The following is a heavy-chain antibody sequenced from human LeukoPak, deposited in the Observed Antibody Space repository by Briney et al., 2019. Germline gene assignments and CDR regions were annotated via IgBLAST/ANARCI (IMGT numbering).Heavy chain of an antibody. CDR3: ARDFRYGDYVVDY. V-gene: IGHV3-7*01. CDR2: IKQDGSEK. J-gene: IGHJ4*02. Sequence: GGSLRLSCAASGFTFSSYWMSWVRQAPGKGLEWVANIKQDGSEKYYVDSVKGRFTISRDNAKNSLYLQMNSLRAEDTAVYYCARDFRYGDYVVDYWGQGTLVTVSS. D-gene: IGHD4-17*01. CDR1: GFTFSSYW.